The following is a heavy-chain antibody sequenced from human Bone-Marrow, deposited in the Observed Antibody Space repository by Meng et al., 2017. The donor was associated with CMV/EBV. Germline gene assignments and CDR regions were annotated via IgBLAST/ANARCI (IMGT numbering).Heavy chain of an antibody. CDR3: ARERYMVPAASPDYYYGMDV. CDR1: GYTFIGYY. V-gene: IGHV1-2*02. CDR2: INPETGDA. J-gene: IGHJ6*02. Sequence: ASVKVSCKASGYTFIGYYMHWMRQAPGQGLEWMGWINPETGDANYAQKFQGRVTMTRDTFITTDYMEVSRLRSDDTAVYYYARERYMVPAASPDYYYGMDVWGQGTTVTVSS. D-gene: IGHD2-2*01.